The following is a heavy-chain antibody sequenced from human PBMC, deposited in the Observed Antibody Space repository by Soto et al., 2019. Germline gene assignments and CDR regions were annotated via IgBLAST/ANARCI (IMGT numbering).Heavy chain of an antibody. CDR2: INPGDSDT. CDR3: ATSYGDSYYYYYGMDV. CDR1: GFSFSKYK. D-gene: IGHD4-17*01. V-gene: IGHV5-51*01. Sequence: GESLKISCEGSGFSFSKYKIGWVRQMPGKGLEWMGIINPGDSDTRYSPYFQGQVTISADKSISTAYMQWSTMKASDTATYYKATSYGDSYYYYYGMDVWGQGTTVTVS. J-gene: IGHJ6*02.